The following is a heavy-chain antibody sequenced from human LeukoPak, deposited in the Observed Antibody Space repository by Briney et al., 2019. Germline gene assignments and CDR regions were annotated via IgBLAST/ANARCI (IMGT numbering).Heavy chain of an antibody. J-gene: IGHJ6*03. CDR2: IIPIFGIP. D-gene: IGHD4-17*01. CDR1: GGTFRTFA. Sequence: SVKVSCKASGGTFRTFAISWVRQAPGQGLEWMGGIIPIFGIPDSAQKFQGRLTITADESTTTAYMELSSLRSDDTAIYYCGLRGNYYYYYMDVWGKGTTVTISS. V-gene: IGHV1-69*13. CDR3: GLRGNYYYYYMDV.